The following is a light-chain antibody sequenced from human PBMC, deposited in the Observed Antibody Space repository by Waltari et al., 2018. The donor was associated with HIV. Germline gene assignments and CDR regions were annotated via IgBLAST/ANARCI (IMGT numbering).Light chain of an antibody. J-gene: IGLJ1*01. Sequence: QSVLTQPPSASETPGQRVTIPCSGSSCNIGSNYVYWYQHLPGTAPKLLIYRNNQRPSGVPDRFSGSKSGTSDSLAISGLRSEDEADYYCAAWGDSLTSFVFGTGTKVTVL. V-gene: IGLV1-47*01. CDR3: AAWGDSLTSFV. CDR2: RNN. CDR1: SCNIGSNY.